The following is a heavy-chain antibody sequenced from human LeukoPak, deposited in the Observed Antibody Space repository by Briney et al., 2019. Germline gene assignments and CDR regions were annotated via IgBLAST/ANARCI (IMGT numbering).Heavy chain of an antibody. CDR3: ARVRNYYDSSGLHFDY. CDR2: INAGNGNT. D-gene: IGHD3-22*01. J-gene: IGHJ4*02. Sequence: ASVKVSCKASGYTFTSYAMHWVRQAPGQRLEWMGWINAGNGNTKYSQKFQGRVTITRDTSASTAYMELSSLRSEDTAVYYCARVRNYYDSSGLHFDYWGQGTLVTVSS. CDR1: GYTFTSYA. V-gene: IGHV1-3*01.